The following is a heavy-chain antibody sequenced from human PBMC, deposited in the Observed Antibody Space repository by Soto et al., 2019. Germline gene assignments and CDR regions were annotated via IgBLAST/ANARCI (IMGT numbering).Heavy chain of an antibody. D-gene: IGHD3-22*01. J-gene: IGHJ5*01. CDR2: IYYTGGT. Sequence: SETLSLTCTVSGESINTDYYWSWIRQPPGKGLEWIGHIYYTGGTFYSPSLKSRLALSVDTSKNQFSLRLSSVTAADTAVYYCARYTASKDYDSHSYYTHFASWGQGALVTVSA. V-gene: IGHV4-30-4*01. CDR3: ARYTASKDYDSHSYYTHFAS. CDR1: GESINTDYY.